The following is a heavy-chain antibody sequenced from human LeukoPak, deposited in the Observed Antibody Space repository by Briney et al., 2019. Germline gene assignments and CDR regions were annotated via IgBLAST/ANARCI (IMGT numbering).Heavy chain of an antibody. CDR1: GGSISSYY. J-gene: IGHJ5*02. Sequence: PSETLSLTCTVSGGSISSYYWSWIRQPPGKGLEWIGYIYYSGSTNYNPSLKSRVTISADTPKNQFSLKLSSVTAANTAVYYCARRFDPWGQGTLVTVSS. V-gene: IGHV4-59*01. CDR2: IYYSGST. CDR3: ARRFDP.